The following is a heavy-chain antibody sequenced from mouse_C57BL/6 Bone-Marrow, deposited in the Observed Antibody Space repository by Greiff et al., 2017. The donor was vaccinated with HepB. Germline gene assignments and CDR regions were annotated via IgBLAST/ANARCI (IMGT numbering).Heavy chain of an antibody. J-gene: IGHJ1*03. V-gene: IGHV5-17*01. CDR2: ISSGSSTI. Sequence: EVKLMESGGGLVKPGGSLKLSCAASGFTFSDYGMHWVRQAPEKGLEWVAYISSGSSTIYYADTVKGRFTISRDNAKNTLFLQMTSLRSEDTAMYYCAKGTTVVAFDVWGTGTTVTVSS. CDR3: AKGTTVVAFDV. D-gene: IGHD1-1*01. CDR1: GFTFSDYG.